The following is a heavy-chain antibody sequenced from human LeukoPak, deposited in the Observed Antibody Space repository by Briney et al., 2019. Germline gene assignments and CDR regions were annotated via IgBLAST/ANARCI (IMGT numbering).Heavy chain of an antibody. CDR3: ARGGADSAYYYFDY. CDR1: GGTFSSYA. J-gene: IGHJ4*02. V-gene: IGHV1-69*04. Sequence: ASVKVSCKASGGTFSSYAISWVRQAPGQGLEWMGRIIPILGIANYAQKFQGRVTITADKSTSTAYMELSSLRSEDTAVYYCARGGADSAYYYFDYWGQGTLVTVSS. D-gene: IGHD3-22*01. CDR2: IIPILGIA.